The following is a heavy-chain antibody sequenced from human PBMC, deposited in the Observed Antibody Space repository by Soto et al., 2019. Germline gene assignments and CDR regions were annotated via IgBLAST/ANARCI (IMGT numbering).Heavy chain of an antibody. V-gene: IGHV4-59*08. J-gene: IGHJ4*02. CDR3: ARQPDY. CDR1: GGSIRSYY. Sequence: SETLSLTCTVSGGSIRSYYWSWIRQPPGKGLEWIGYIYYSESTNCNPSLKSRVTISVEASNNQFSLKLNSVTAADTAVYYCARQPDYWGQGTLVTVS. CDR2: IYYSEST.